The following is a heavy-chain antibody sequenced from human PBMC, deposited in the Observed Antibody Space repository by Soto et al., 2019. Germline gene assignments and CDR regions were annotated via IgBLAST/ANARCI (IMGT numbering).Heavy chain of an antibody. V-gene: IGHV3-30*18. CDR2: ISYDGSNK. J-gene: IGHJ2*01. CDR1: GFTFSSYG. CDR3: AKDSTVVVTAIGTWYFDL. D-gene: IGHD2-21*02. Sequence: QVQLVESGGGVVQPGRSLRLSCAASGFTFSSYGMHWVRQAPGKGLEWVAVISYDGSNKYYADSVKGRFTISRDNSQNTLYLQMNSLRAEDTAVYYCAKDSTVVVTAIGTWYFDLWGRGTLVTASS.